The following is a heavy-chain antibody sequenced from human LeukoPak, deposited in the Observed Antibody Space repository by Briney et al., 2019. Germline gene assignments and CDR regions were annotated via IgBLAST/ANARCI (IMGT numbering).Heavy chain of an antibody. D-gene: IGHD3-10*01. V-gene: IGHV4-38-2*01. CDR2: IYHSGST. Sequence: SETLSLTCAVSGYSISSGYYWGWIRQPPGKGLEWIGSIYHSGSTYYNPSLKRRVTISVDTSKNQFSLKLSSVTAAATAVYYCAGHHGSWNYYYYYYYMDVWGKGTTVTVSS. J-gene: IGHJ6*03. CDR1: GYSISSGYY. CDR3: AGHHGSWNYYYYYYYMDV.